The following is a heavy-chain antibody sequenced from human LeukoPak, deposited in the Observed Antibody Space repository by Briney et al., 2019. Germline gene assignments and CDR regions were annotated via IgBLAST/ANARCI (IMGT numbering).Heavy chain of an antibody. CDR3: AKAMREGSYYYTPFDY. V-gene: IGHV3-23*01. CDR1: GFTFSSYA. D-gene: IGHD3-10*01. Sequence: PGGSLRLSCAASGFTFSSYAMSWVRQAPGKGLGWVSAISGSGGSTYYADSVQGRFTISRDTSKNTLYLQMNSLRAEDTAVYYCAKAMREGSYYYTPFDYWGQGALVTVSS. CDR2: ISGSGGST. J-gene: IGHJ4*02.